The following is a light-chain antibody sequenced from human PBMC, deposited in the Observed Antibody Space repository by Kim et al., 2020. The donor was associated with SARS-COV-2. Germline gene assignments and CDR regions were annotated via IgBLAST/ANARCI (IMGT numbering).Light chain of an antibody. CDR2: ANK. CDR1: SSNIGAGYD. V-gene: IGLV1-40*01. J-gene: IGLJ3*02. Sequence: SVTISCTGSSSNIGAGYDVHWYQQFPGAAPDLLSHANKNRPLGVPDRISGSKSGTSASLAITALRAEDEGDYYCQSYDSSLNGWVFGGGTQLTVL. CDR3: QSYDSSLNGWV.